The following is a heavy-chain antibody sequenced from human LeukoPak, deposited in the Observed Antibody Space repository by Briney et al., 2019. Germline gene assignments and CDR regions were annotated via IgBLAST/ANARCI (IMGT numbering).Heavy chain of an antibody. Sequence: SETLSLTCTVSGGSISSHYWNWIRQPPGKGLERIGYINDSGSTNYNSSLKSRVTMSVDTSKNQFSLRLTSVTAADTAVYYCARAVRGSAYYTLYYYYYMDVWGKGTTVTVSS. J-gene: IGHJ6*03. D-gene: IGHD3-3*01. CDR2: INDSGST. V-gene: IGHV4-59*11. CDR1: GGSISSHY. CDR3: ARAVRGSAYYTLYYYYYMDV.